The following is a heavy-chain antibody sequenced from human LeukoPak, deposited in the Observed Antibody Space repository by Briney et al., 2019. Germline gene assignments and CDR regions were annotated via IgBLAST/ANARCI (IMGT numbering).Heavy chain of an antibody. CDR3: ASSGYEGGFDY. D-gene: IGHD5-12*01. V-gene: IGHV4-61*02. Sequence: PSETLSLTCTVSGGSISSGSYYWSWIRQPAGKGLEWIGRIYTSGSTNYNPSLKSRVTISVDTSKNQFSLKLSSVTAADTAVYYCASSGYEGGFDYWGQGTLATVSS. J-gene: IGHJ4*02. CDR2: IYTSGST. CDR1: GGSISSGSYY.